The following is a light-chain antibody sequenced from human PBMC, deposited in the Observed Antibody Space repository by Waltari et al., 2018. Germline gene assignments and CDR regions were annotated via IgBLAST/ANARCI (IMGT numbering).Light chain of an antibody. CDR3: CSYACSGPWV. Sequence: QSALTQPASVSGSPGQAVTIHCTETASDAGTYKSVSWYQQHPGKAPNLFLSGGSSRFSGSKSGNTASLTFSGLQAEDEAHYYCCSYACSGPWVFGGGTKLTVL. CDR1: ASDAGTYKS. CDR2: GG. J-gene: IGLJ3*02. V-gene: IGLV2-23*01.